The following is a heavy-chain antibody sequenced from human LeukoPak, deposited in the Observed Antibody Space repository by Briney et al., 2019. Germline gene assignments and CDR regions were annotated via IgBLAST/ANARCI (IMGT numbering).Heavy chain of an antibody. Sequence: GGTLRLSCAASGFTFSSYGMIWVRQAPGKGLEWVSGISGSGGSTYYADSVKGRFTISRDNSKNTLYLQMNSLRAEDTAVYYCAKDARYSSGWKSSDYWGQGTLVTVSS. CDR3: AKDARYSSGWKSSDY. V-gene: IGHV3-23*01. J-gene: IGHJ4*02. D-gene: IGHD6-19*01. CDR2: ISGSGGST. CDR1: GFTFSSYG.